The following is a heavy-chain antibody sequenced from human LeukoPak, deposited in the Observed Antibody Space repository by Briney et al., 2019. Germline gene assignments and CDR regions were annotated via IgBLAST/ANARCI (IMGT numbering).Heavy chain of an antibody. CDR1: GFTFSSYS. CDR2: ISSSSSYI. D-gene: IGHD3-9*01. V-gene: IGHV3-21*01. Sequence: GGSLRLSCAASGFTFSSYSMNWVRQAPGKGLEWVSSISSSSSYIYYADSVKGRFTISRDNAKNSLYLQMNSLRAEDTAVYYCARFPYYDILTGYSGYWGQGTLVTISS. J-gene: IGHJ4*02. CDR3: ARFPYYDILTGYSGY.